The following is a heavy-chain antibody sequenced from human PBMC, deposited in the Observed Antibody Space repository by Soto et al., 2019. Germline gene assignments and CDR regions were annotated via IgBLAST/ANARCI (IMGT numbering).Heavy chain of an antibody. J-gene: IGHJ1*01. Sequence: PGGSLRLSCAASGFTFSSYAMSWVRQAPGKGLEWVSAISGSGGSTYYADSVKGRFTISRDNSKNTLYLQMNSLRAEDTAVYYCARGTAVAPWRYFQHWGQGTLVTVSS. CDR1: GFTFSSYA. CDR2: ISGSGGST. V-gene: IGHV3-23*01. D-gene: IGHD6-19*01. CDR3: ARGTAVAPWRYFQH.